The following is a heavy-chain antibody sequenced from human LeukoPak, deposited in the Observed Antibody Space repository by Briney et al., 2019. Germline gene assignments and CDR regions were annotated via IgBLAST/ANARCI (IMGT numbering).Heavy chain of an antibody. D-gene: IGHD3-3*01. V-gene: IGHV2-5*01. CDR3: AHRPPYYDFWSGYSAFSTFDY. CDR2: IYWNDDK. J-gene: IGHJ4*02. CDR1: GFSLSTSGVS. Sequence: SGPTLVKPTQTLTLTCTFSGFSLSTSGVSVGWIRQPPGKALEWLALIYWNDDKRYSPSLKSRPTITKDTSKNQVVLIMTNMDPVDTATYYCAHRPPYYDFWSGYSAFSTFDYWGRGALVAVSS.